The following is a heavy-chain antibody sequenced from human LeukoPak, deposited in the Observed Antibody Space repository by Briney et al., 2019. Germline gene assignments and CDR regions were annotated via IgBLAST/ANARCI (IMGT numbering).Heavy chain of an antibody. D-gene: IGHD2-15*01. CDR1: GGSISSYY. V-gene: IGHV4-59*12. CDR2: IYHSGST. J-gene: IGHJ6*02. CDR3: ARGGVGYCSGGSCPPHYYYYGMDV. Sequence: PSETLSLTCTVSGGSISSYYWSWVRQPPGKGLEWIGEIYHSGSTNYNPSLKSRVTISVDKSKNQFSLKLSSVTAADTAVYYCARGGVGYCSGGSCPPHYYYYGMDVWGQGTTVTVSS.